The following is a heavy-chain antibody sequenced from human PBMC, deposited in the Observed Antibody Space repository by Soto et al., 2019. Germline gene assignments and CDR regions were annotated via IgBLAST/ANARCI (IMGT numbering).Heavy chain of an antibody. V-gene: IGHV3-30*18. D-gene: IGHD5-18*01. CDR3: AKLPNGYIYTVFDI. Sequence: PGEPLRICCAASGVTCIGYWMTWVRQAPGKGLEWVAVISYDGSNKYYADSVKGRFTISRDNSKNTLYLQMNSLRDEDTAVYYCAKLPNGYIYTVFDIWGHGTFVPV. CDR1: GVTCIGYW. J-gene: IGHJ3*02. CDR2: ISYDGSNK.